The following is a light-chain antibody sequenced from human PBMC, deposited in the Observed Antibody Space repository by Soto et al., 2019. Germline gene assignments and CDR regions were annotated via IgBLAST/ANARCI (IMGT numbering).Light chain of an antibody. CDR2: EVT. V-gene: IGLV2-8*01. CDR3: CSHAGDNTYV. CDR1: SSDVGGYNY. Sequence: QSALTQPPSASVSPGQSVTISCTGTSSDVGGYNYVSWYQQHPGKAPKLMIYEVTKRPSGVPDRFSGSKSGNTASLTVSGLQAEDEADYFCCSHAGDNTYVFGTGTKVTVL. J-gene: IGLJ1*01.